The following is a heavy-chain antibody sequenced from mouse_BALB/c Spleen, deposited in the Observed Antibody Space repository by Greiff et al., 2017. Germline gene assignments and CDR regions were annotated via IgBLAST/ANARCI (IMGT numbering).Heavy chain of an antibody. J-gene: IGHJ4*01. Sequence: QVTLKVSGPGILQPSQTLSLTCFFSGFSLSTSGMGVSWIRQPSGKGLEWLAHIYWDDDKRYNPSLKSRLTISKDTSSNQVFLKITSVDTADTATYYCARFYYYGTYGPWDYWGQGTSVTVSS. CDR1: GFSLSTSGMG. CDR2: IYWDDDK. CDR3: ARFYYYGTYGPWDY. V-gene: IGHV8-12*01. D-gene: IGHD1-1*01.